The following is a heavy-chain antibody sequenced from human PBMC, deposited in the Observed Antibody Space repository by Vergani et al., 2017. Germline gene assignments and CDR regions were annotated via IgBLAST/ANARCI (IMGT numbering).Heavy chain of an antibody. D-gene: IGHD3-22*01. J-gene: IGHJ4*02. CDR1: GFTFDDYA. Sequence: EVQLVESGGGLVQPGRSLRLSCAASGFTFDDYAMHWVRQAPGKGLEWVSGISWNSGSIGYADSVKGRFTISRDNAKNSLYLQMNSLRSEDTAVYYCARXRTVITTTIIAKFSYFDYWGQGTLVTVSS. CDR2: ISWNSGSI. V-gene: IGHV3-9*01. CDR3: ARXRTVITTTIIAKFSYFDY.